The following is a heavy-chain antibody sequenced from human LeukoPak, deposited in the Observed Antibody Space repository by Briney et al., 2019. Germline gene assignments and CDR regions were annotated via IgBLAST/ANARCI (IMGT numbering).Heavy chain of an antibody. CDR2: IKEDGSDK. J-gene: IGHJ4*02. CDR3: SRGNWGSSGGHC. Sequence: GGSLRLSCAASGFIFNKYWMIWVRQAPGKGLEWVANIKEDGSDKRYADSVKGRFTIFRDNAENSVYLQMNSLRAEDTAVYYCSRGNWGSSGGHCWGQGTLVTVSS. CDR1: GFIFNKYW. V-gene: IGHV3-7*01. D-gene: IGHD7-27*01.